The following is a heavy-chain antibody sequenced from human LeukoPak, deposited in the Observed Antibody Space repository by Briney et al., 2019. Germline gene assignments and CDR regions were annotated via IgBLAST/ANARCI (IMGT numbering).Heavy chain of an antibody. Sequence: GGSLRLPCTASGFAFGDYAMSWFRQAPGKGLEWVGFIRSKASGGTTENAASVKGRFTISRDDSKSIAYLQMNSLKTEDTAVYYCSRDAGHSSSWHFDYWGQGTLVTVSS. CDR3: SRDAGHSSSWHFDY. D-gene: IGHD6-13*01. V-gene: IGHV3-49*03. CDR2: IRSKASGGTT. J-gene: IGHJ4*02. CDR1: GFAFGDYA.